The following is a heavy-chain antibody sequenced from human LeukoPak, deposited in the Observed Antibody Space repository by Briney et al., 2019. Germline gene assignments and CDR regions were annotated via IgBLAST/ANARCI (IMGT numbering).Heavy chain of an antibody. CDR2: INSDGSST. V-gene: IGHV3-74*01. J-gene: IGHJ6*03. Sequence: GGSLRLSCAASGFTFSSYWMHWVRQAPGKGLVWVSRINSDGSSTSYADSVKGRFTISRDNAKNTLYLQMNSLRAEDTAVYYCAGGEYSSSWRDVYYYYYYMDVWGKGTTVTISS. CDR3: AGGEYSSSWRDVYYYYYYMDV. CDR1: GFTFSSYW. D-gene: IGHD6-13*01.